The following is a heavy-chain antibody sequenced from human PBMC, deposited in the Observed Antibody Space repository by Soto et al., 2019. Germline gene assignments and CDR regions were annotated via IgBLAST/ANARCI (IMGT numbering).Heavy chain of an antibody. J-gene: IGHJ5*01. CDR1: GGSFSGHS. V-gene: IGHV4-34*01. D-gene: IGHD3-22*01. CDR2: INHSGRV. CDR3: STRAYDTNGYYRFDP. Sequence: SETLSLTCAVYGGSFSGHSWTWIRQSPGKGLEWIGDINHSGRVNYSPSLKSRVTIPLDTSKNQFSLTLSAVTAADTAMYYCSTRAYDTNGYYRFDPWGQGTLVTVSS.